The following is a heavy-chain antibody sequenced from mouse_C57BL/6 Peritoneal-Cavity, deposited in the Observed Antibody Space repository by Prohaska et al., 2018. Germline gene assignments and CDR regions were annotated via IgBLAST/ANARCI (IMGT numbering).Heavy chain of an antibody. Sequence: KPSAYTFTSYWMHCVKHRPGQVLEWFGEIDPSDSYTNYNQKFKVKATLTVVKSSSTAYMQLSSLTSEDSAVDYCARWYYGSSFDYWGQGTTLTVSS. J-gene: IGHJ2*01. D-gene: IGHD1-1*01. CDR1: AYTFTSYW. CDR3: ARWYYGSSFDY. CDR2: IDPSDSYT. V-gene: IGHV1-69*02.